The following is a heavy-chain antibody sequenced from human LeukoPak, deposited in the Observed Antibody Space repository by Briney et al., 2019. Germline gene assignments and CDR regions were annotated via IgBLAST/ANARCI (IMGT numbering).Heavy chain of an antibody. D-gene: IGHD6-6*01. CDR3: ARDEGEQLVFDY. Sequence: SETLSLTCAVYGGSFSGYYWSWIRQPPGKGLEWIGEINHSGITNYNPSLTGRATISVDTSKNQFSLKLSSVTAADTAVYYCARDEGEQLVFDYWGQGTLVTVSS. V-gene: IGHV4-34*01. CDR2: INHSGIT. CDR1: GGSFSGYY. J-gene: IGHJ4*02.